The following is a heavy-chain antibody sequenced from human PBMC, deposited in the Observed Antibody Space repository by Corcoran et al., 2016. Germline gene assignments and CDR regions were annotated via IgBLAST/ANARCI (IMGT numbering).Heavy chain of an antibody. D-gene: IGHD2-2*01. Sequence: QVQLVQSGAEVKKPGASVKVSCKASGYTFTGYYMHWVRQAPGQGLEWMGWINPNSGGTNYAQKFQGWVTMTRAPSISTAYMEMSRLRYDDTAVYYCARWKDVVPDANDYYYYGIDVWGQGTTVTVSS. V-gene: IGHV1-2*04. J-gene: IGHJ6*02. CDR1: GYTFTGYY. CDR3: ARWKDVVPDANDYYYYGIDV. CDR2: INPNSGGT.